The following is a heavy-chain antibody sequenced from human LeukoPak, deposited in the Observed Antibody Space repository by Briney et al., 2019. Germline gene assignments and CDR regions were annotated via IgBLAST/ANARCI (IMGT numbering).Heavy chain of an antibody. J-gene: IGHJ4*02. CDR2: IYYSGST. V-gene: IGHV4-59*01. CDR3: ARDRLDYGGNFLYFDY. D-gene: IGHD4-23*01. CDR1: GGSISSYY. Sequence: PSETLSLTCTVSGGSISSYYWSWIRQPPGKGLEWIGYIYYSGSTNYNPSLKSRVTISVDTSKNQFSLKLSSVTAADTAVYYCARDRLDYGGNFLYFDYWGQGTLVTVSS.